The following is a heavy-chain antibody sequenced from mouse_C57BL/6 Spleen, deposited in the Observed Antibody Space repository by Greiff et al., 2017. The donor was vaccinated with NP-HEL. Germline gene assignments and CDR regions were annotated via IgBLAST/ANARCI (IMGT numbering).Heavy chain of an antibody. Sequence: EVQLQESGPGLVKPSQSLSLTCSVTGYSITSGYYWNWIRQFPGNKLEWMGYISYDGSNNYNPSLKNRISITRDTSKNQFFLKLNSVTTEDTATYYCARPDYYGSSPHWYFDVWGTGTTVTVSS. CDR1: GYSITSGYY. D-gene: IGHD1-1*01. CDR3: ARPDYYGSSPHWYFDV. J-gene: IGHJ1*03. V-gene: IGHV3-6*01. CDR2: ISYDGSN.